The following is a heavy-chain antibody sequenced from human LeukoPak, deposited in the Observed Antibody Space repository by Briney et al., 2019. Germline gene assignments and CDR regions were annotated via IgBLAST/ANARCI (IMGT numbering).Heavy chain of an antibody. J-gene: IGHJ4*02. Sequence: SETLSLTCTVSGGSISSYYWSWIRQPAGKGLEWIGRIYTSGSTNYNPSLKSRVTMSVDTSKNQFSLKLSSVTAADTAVYYCAREKYYDRWGLIDYWDQGTLVTVSS. D-gene: IGHD3-22*01. V-gene: IGHV4-4*07. CDR1: GGSISSYY. CDR2: IYTSGST. CDR3: AREKYYDRWGLIDY.